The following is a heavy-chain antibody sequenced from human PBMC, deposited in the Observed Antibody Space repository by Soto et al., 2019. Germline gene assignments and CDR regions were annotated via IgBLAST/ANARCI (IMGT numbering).Heavy chain of an antibody. V-gene: IGHV4-31*03. D-gene: IGHD2-15*01. CDR1: GGSISSGGYY. CDR2: IYSSGST. CDR3: GRGLVVDGFDI. J-gene: IGHJ3*02. Sequence: QVQLQESGPGLVTPSQTLSLTCSVSGGSISSGGYYWSWIRQHPGKGLEWIGYIYSSGSTYYNPSLKSRVTISADTSKNQFSLKLSSVTAADTAVYYCGRGLVVDGFDIWGQGTMVAVSS.